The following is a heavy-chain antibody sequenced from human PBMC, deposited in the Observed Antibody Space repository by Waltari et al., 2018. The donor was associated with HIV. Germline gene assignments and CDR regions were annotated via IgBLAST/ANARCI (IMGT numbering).Heavy chain of an antibody. J-gene: IGHJ6*02. V-gene: IGHV3-23*01. CDR2: ISGSAYST. CDR3: VKEHQYSHTWYSYYGMDV. CDR1: GFTFSNYA. Sequence: EVQLLESGGGLQPGGSLRLSFAASGFTFSNYAMSWARQAPGKGLEWVSAISGSAYSTYYAESVKGRFTISRDNSKNKLYLQMNSLRAEDTAVYFCVKEHQYSHTWYSYYGMDVWGQGTTVTVSS. D-gene: IGHD6-13*01.